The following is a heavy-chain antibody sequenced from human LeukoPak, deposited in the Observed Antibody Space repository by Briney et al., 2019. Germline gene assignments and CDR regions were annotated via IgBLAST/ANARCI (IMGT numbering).Heavy chain of an antibody. CDR3: ANLDGYKSVHFDY. Sequence: GGSLRLSCAASGFTFSSYAMSWVRQAPGKGLEGVSAISGSGGSTYYADSVKGRFTISRDNSKNTLYLQMNSLRAEDTAVYYCANLDGYKSVHFDYWGQGTLVTVSS. J-gene: IGHJ4*02. D-gene: IGHD5-24*01. CDR2: ISGSGGST. V-gene: IGHV3-23*01. CDR1: GFTFSSYA.